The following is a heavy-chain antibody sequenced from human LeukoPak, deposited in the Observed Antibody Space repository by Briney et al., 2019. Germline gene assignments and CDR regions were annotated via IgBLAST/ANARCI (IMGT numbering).Heavy chain of an antibody. D-gene: IGHD2-15*01. CDR2: INPSGGST. CDR1: GYTFTSYY. CDR3: PREERGGSLFYRIHP. Sequence: ASVKVSCKASGYTFTSYYMHWVRQAPGQGLEWMGIINPSGGSTSYAQKFQGRVTMTRDTSTSTVYMELSSLRSEDTAVYYCPREERGGSLFYRIHPWGQGTLVTVSS. J-gene: IGHJ5*02. V-gene: IGHV1-46*01.